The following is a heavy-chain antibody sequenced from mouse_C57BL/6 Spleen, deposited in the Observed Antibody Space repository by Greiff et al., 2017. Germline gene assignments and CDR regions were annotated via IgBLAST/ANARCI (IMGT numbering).Heavy chain of an antibody. CDR1: GYTFTDYA. V-gene: IGHV1-67*01. J-gene: IGHJ4*01. CDR3: SYYGSSYYAMDY. Sequence: VQLQQSGPELVRPGVSVKISCKGSGYTFTDYAMHWVKQSHAKSLEWIGVISTYYGDASYNQKFKDKATMTVDKSSSTAYKELARLTSEDSAVYYFSYYGSSYYAMDYWGQGTSVTVSS. CDR2: ISTYYGDA. D-gene: IGHD1-1*01.